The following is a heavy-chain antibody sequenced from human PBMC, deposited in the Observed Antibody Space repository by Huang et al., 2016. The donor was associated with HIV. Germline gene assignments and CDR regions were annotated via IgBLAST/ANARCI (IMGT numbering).Heavy chain of an antibody. Sequence: QVQLQQWGAGLLRPSETLSLTCAVYGGSFSGYYGTWIRQPPGKGLEWIGEINHSESTNYNPSLKSRVTMSVDTSRNQFALTVTSVTAADTAVYYCARGQGGYYYYYMDVWGKGTTVTVSS. J-gene: IGHJ6*03. CDR1: GGSFSGYY. CDR2: INHSEST. CDR3: ARGQGGYYYYYMDV. V-gene: IGHV4-34*01.